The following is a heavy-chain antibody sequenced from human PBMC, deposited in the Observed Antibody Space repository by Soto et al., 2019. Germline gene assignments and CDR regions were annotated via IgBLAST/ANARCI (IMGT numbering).Heavy chain of an antibody. CDR2: IFSSGST. D-gene: IGHD1-26*01. J-gene: IGHJ4*02. CDR3: AREGSYSAY. CDR1: GGSINTFY. Sequence: PSETLSLTCTVSGGSINTFYWSWVRQPAGKGLEWIGRIFSSGSTSFNPSLESRVAMSVDTSKNHFSLNLSSVTAADMAVYYCAREGSYSAYWGQGTLVT. V-gene: IGHV4-4*07.